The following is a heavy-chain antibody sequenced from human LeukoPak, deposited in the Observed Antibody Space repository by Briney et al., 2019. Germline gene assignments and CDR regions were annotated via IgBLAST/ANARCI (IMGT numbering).Heavy chain of an antibody. CDR3: AREGGYPFDY. D-gene: IGHD5-18*01. CDR2: ISSSSSTI. CDR1: GFTVSSNY. Sequence: GGSLRLSCAASGFTVSSNYMSWVRQAPGKGLEWVSYISSSSSTIYYADSVKGRFTISRDNAKNSLYLQMNSLRDEDTAVYYCAREGGYPFDYWGQGTLVTVSS. V-gene: IGHV3-48*02. J-gene: IGHJ4*02.